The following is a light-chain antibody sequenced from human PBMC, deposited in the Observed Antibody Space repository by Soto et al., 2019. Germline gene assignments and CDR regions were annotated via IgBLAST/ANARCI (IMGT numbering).Light chain of an antibody. CDR1: SSDVGGYDY. Sequence: QSALTQPASVSGSPGQPITISCTGTSSDVGGYDYVSWYQQHPGKAPKLMIYDVSNRPSGVSNRFSGYKSGNTASLTISGVQAEDEADYSCSSYTSSSTRVFGSGTELTVL. V-gene: IGLV2-14*01. CDR2: DVS. CDR3: SSYTSSSTRV. J-gene: IGLJ1*01.